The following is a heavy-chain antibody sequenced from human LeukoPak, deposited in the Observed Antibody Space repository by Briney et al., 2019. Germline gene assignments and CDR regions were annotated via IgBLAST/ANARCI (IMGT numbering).Heavy chain of an antibody. J-gene: IGHJ6*03. D-gene: IGHD3-22*01. Sequence: ASVKVSCKASGYTFTGYYMHWVRQAPGQGLEWMGIINPSGGSTSYAQKFQGRVTMTRDMSTSTVYMELSSLRSEDTAVYYCARDLWLNYYYTDVWGKGTTVTVSS. CDR1: GYTFTGYY. CDR2: INPSGGST. CDR3: ARDLWLNYYYTDV. V-gene: IGHV1-46*01.